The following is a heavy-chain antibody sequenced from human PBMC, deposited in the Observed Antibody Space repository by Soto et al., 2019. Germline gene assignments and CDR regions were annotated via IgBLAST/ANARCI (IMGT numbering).Heavy chain of an antibody. CDR3: AREMAALNYFDY. D-gene: IGHD2-15*01. CDR2: ISSSSSTI. J-gene: IGHJ4*02. CDR1: GFTFSSYS. V-gene: IGHV3-48*01. Sequence: EVQLVESGGGLVQPGGSLRLSCAASGFTFSSYSMNWVRQAPGKGLEWVSYISSSSSTIYYADSVKGRFTISRDNAKNSLYLQMNSLRAEDTAVYYCAREMAALNYFDYWAREPWSPSPQ.